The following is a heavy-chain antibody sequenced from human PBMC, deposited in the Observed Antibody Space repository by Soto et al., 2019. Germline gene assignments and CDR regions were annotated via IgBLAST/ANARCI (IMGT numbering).Heavy chain of an antibody. CDR3: ARMSVGPRYGDVDN. CDR1: GYTFTNYG. Sequence: QVQLVQSGAEVKKPGASVKVSCKASGYTFTNYGFSWVRQAPGQGLEWMGWISTYKGNTNYAQKLRSRVTMTGDSSTNTAYMELRCLRFDDTAVYYCARMSVGPRYGDVDNWGQGTLVTVSS. CDR2: ISTYKGNT. V-gene: IGHV1-18*01. J-gene: IGHJ4*02. D-gene: IGHD4-17*01.